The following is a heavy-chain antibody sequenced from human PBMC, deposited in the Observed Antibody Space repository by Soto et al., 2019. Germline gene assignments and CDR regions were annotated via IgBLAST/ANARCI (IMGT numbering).Heavy chain of an antibody. CDR3: VREHGYGELDY. CDR1: GDSVSSNSVA. D-gene: IGHD4-17*01. J-gene: IGHJ4*02. V-gene: IGHV6-1*01. CDR2: TYYRSKWYN. Sequence: PSQALSLTCAISGDSVSSNSVAWNWIRKSPSSGLEWLGRTYYRSKWYNDYASPVKSRISINPDTSKNQFSLQLNSVTPEDTAVYYCVREHGYGELDYWGQGTLVTVSS.